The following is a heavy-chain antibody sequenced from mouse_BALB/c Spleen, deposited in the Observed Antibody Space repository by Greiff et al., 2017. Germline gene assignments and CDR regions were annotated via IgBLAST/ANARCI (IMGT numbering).Heavy chain of an antibody. Sequence: VKLHQSGPELVKPGASVRISCKASGYTFTSYYIHWVKQRPGQGLEWIGWIYPGNVNTKYNEKFKGKATLTADKSSSTAYMQLSSLTSEDSAVYFCARGGKGDYYAMDYWGQGTSVTVSS. D-gene: IGHD2-1*01. CDR1: GYTFTSYY. J-gene: IGHJ4*01. V-gene: IGHV1S56*01. CDR2: IYPGNVNT. CDR3: ARGGKGDYYAMDY.